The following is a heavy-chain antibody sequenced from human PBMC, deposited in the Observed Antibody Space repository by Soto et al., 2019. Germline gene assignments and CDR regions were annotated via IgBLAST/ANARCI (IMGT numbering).Heavy chain of an antibody. J-gene: IGHJ5*02. CDR2: IWYDGSNK. Sequence: QVQLVESGGGVVQPGRSLRLSCAASGFTFSSYGMHWVRQAPGKGLEWVAVIWYDGSNKYYADSVKGRFTISRDNSKNTLYLQMNSLRAEDTAVYYCAGEGEYDFWSGYSNWFDPWGQGTLVTVSS. D-gene: IGHD3-3*01. V-gene: IGHV3-33*01. CDR3: AGEGEYDFWSGYSNWFDP. CDR1: GFTFSSYG.